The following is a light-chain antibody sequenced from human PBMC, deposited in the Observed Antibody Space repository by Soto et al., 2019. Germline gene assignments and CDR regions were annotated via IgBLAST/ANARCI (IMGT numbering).Light chain of an antibody. Sequence: GLTQSPCTLSLSPGERATLSCRASQSVSNNYLAWYQQKPGQAPRLLIYGASNRATGIPDRFSGSGSGTDFTLTISRLEPEDFAVYYCQQYGSSGTFGQGTKVDIK. CDR1: QSVSNNY. CDR2: GAS. V-gene: IGKV3-20*01. CDR3: QQYGSSGT. J-gene: IGKJ1*01.